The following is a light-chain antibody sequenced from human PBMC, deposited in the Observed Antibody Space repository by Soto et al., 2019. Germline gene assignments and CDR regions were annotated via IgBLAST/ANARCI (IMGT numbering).Light chain of an antibody. CDR2: SNN. J-gene: IGLJ1*01. Sequence: QSVLTQPPSASGTPGQRVTISCSGSSSNIGSNTVNWYQQLPGTAPKLLIYSNNQRPSGVPDRFSGSKSGTSASLAISGLQSEDEADYYCAAWDDSLSGSYVFGTGTKSPS. CDR3: AAWDDSLSGSYV. V-gene: IGLV1-44*01. CDR1: SSNIGSNT.